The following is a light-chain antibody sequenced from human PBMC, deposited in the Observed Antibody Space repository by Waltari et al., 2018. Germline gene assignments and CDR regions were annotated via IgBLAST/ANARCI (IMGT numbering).Light chain of an antibody. CDR1: SSYVGRYNY. V-gene: IGLV2-14*03. J-gene: IGLJ2*01. CDR3: SSYTSSSALV. Sequence: QSALTQPASVSGSPGLSITIPCTGTSSYVGRYNYFSWYQQHPGKAPKLIIFDVSNRPSGVSNRFAGSKSGNTASLTISGLQAEDEADYYCSSYTSSSALVFGGGTKLTVL. CDR2: DVS.